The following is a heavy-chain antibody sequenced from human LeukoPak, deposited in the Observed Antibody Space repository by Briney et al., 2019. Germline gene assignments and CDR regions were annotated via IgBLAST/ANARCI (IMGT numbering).Heavy chain of an antibody. Sequence: GGSLRLSCAASGFTFSSYAMRWIRQAPGKGLEWVSSISGSGDSTYYADSVKGRFTISRDNSKNTLYLQMNSLRAEDTAVYYCADSNYWYPVDYWGQGTLVTVSS. CDR3: ADSNYWYPVDY. D-gene: IGHD4-11*01. CDR1: GFTFSSYA. J-gene: IGHJ4*02. V-gene: IGHV3-23*01. CDR2: ISGSGDST.